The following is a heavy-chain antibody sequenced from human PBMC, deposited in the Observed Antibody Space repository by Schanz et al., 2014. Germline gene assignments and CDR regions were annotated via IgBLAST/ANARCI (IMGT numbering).Heavy chain of an antibody. V-gene: IGHV1-8*01. D-gene: IGHD4-17*01. CDR1: GYSFTTYD. J-gene: IGHJ4*02. CDR3: AIHYGDRPL. Sequence: QVQLVQSGAEVKKPGASVRVSCKASGYSFTTYDVNWVRQATGQGLEWMGWMNPTTGNRGYAQNFQGRVTMTRDTSLKTAYMEMTDRKFDDAGIYYCAIHYGDRPLWGQGTLIAVSS. CDR2: MNPTTGNR.